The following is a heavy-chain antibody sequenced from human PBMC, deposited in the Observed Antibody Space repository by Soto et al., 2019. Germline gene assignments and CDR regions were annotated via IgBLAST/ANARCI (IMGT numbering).Heavy chain of an antibody. D-gene: IGHD2-15*01. V-gene: IGHV4-59*12. CDR1: GGSISSYD. CDR3: ARGQVVAAQH. Sequence: SETLSLTCTVSGGSISSYDWSWIRQPPGKGLEWIGYIYSSGSTNYNPSLKSRVTISVDTSKNQFSLKLSSVTAADTAVYYCARGQVVAAQHWGQGTLVTVSS. CDR2: IYSSGST. J-gene: IGHJ4*02.